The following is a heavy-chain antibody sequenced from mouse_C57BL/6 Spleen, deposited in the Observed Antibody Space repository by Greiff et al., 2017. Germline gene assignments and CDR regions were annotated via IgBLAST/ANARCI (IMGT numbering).Heavy chain of an antibody. D-gene: IGHD2-1*01. Sequence: QVQLQQSGAELMKPGASVKLSCKATGYTFTGYWIAWVQQRPGHGLEWIGEILPGGGSTNYNEKFKGKATFTAYTSSNTTYMQLSRLTTEDSAIYYCARGGECNFWYLDVWGTGTSVTVSS. CDR2: ILPGGGST. J-gene: IGHJ1*03. V-gene: IGHV1-9*01. CDR1: GYTFTGYW. CDR3: ARGGECNFWYLDV.